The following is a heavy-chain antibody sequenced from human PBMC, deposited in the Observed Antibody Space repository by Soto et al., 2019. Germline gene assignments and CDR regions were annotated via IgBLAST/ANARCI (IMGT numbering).Heavy chain of an antibody. CDR3: ARDQVEYYYYYGMDV. J-gene: IGHJ6*02. Sequence: QVQLVQSGAEVKKPGASVKVSCTASGYTFTSYAMHWVRQAPGQRLEWMGWINAGNGNTKYSQKFQGRVTITRDTSASTAYMELSSLRSEDTAVYYCARDQVEYYYYYGMDVWGQGTTVTVSS. V-gene: IGHV1-3*01. CDR1: GYTFTSYA. CDR2: INAGNGNT.